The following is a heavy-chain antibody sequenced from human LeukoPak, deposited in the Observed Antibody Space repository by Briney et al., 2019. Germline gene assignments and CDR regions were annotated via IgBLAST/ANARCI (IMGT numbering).Heavy chain of an antibody. D-gene: IGHD6-6*01. Sequence: GGSLRLSCVASGFTFSSYTMHWVRQAPGKGLEWVAVISWNGGSINYADSVKGRFTISRDDSKNTLYLQMNSLRAEDTAVYYCVTEGQLVPYYWGQGTLVTVSS. CDR1: GFTFSSYT. J-gene: IGHJ4*02. V-gene: IGHV3-30-3*01. CDR2: ISWNGGSI. CDR3: VTEGQLVPYY.